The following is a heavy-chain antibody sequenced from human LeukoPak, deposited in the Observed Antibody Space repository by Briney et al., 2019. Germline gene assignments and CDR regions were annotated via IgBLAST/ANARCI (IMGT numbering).Heavy chain of an antibody. Sequence: GGSLRLSCAVSGLIASSNYMSWVRQAPGRGLEWVSVIYSGGSTYYADSVKGRFTISRDNSKNTLYLQMNSLRAEDTAVYYCARSPLYSSGYFFDYWGQGTLVTVSS. CDR1: GLIASSNY. CDR2: IYSGGST. V-gene: IGHV3-53*01. D-gene: IGHD6-19*01. J-gene: IGHJ4*02. CDR3: ARSPLYSSGYFFDY.